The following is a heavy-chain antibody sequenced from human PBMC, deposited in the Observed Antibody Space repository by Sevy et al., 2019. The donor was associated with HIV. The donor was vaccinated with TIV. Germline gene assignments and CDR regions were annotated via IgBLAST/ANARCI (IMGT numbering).Heavy chain of an antibody. CDR2: IYYSGST. V-gene: IGHV4-59*08. CDR3: ASHWGRGYYYYYMDV. J-gene: IGHJ6*03. CDR1: GGSISSYY. Sequence: SETLSLTCTVSGGSISSYYWSWIRQPPGKGLEWIGYIYYSGSTNYNPSLKSRVTISVDTSKNQFSLKLSSVTAADTAVYYCASHWGRGYYYYYMDVWGKGTTVTVSS. D-gene: IGHD3-16*01.